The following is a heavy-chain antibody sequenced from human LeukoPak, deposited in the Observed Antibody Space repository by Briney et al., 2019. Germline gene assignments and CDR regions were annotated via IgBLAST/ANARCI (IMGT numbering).Heavy chain of an antibody. CDR3: ARETEYGAFDI. CDR2: ISSSSSTI. V-gene: IGHV3-48*04. D-gene: IGHD6-6*01. CDR1: GFTFSSYR. Sequence: GGSLRLSCAASGFTFSSYRMNWVRQAPGKGLEWVSYISSSSSTIYYADSVKGRFTISRDNAKNSLYLQMNSLRAEDTAVYYCARETEYGAFDIWGQGTMVTVSS. J-gene: IGHJ3*02.